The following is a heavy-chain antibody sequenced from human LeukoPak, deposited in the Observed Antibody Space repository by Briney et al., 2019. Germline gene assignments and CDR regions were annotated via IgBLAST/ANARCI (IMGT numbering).Heavy chain of an antibody. Sequence: SGGSLRLSCAASGFTVSSNYMSWVRQAPGKGLEWVSVIYSGGSTYYADSVKGRFTISRHNSKNTLYLQMNSLRAEDTAVYYCAGENYDLQVGAFDIWGQGTMVTVSS. CDR1: GFTVSSNY. CDR2: IYSGGST. D-gene: IGHD3-3*01. CDR3: AGENYDLQVGAFDI. V-gene: IGHV3-53*04. J-gene: IGHJ3*02.